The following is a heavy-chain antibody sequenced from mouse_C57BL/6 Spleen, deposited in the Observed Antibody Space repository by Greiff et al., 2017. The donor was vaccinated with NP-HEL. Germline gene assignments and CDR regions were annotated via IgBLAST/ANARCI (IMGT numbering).Heavy chain of an antibody. J-gene: IGHJ1*03. CDR1: GFTFSSYT. CDR2: ISGGGGNT. V-gene: IGHV5-9*01. Sequence: EVQLVESGGGLVKPGGSLKLSCAASGFTFSSYTMSWVRQTPEKRLEWVATISGGGGNTYYPDSVKGRFTISRDNAKNTLYLQMSSLRSEDTALYYCARNWYFDVWGTGTTVTVSS. CDR3: ARNWYFDV.